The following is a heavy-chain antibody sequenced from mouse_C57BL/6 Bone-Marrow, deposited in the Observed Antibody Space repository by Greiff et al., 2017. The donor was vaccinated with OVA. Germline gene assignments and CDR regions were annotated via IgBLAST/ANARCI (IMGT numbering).Heavy chain of an antibody. CDR3: ARARVDY. Sequence: QVQLQQSGAELMQPGASVKLSCTATGYTFTGYWLEWVQQRPGHGLEWIGVILPGSGSYTSNEKFKGKATFTADTSSNTAYMQLSSLTTEDSAIYYYARARVDYWGQGTSVTVSS. CDR2: ILPGSGSY. J-gene: IGHJ4*01. V-gene: IGHV1-9*01. CDR1: GYTFTGYW.